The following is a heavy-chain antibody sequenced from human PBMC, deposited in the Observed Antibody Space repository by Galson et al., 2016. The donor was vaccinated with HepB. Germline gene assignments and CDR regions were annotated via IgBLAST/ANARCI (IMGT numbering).Heavy chain of an antibody. D-gene: IGHD3-3*01. CDR1: GFTFNIYS. CDR2: IGTSGSVI. V-gene: IGHV3-48*02. Sequence: SLRLSCAASGFTFNIYSMNWVRQAPGKGLEWLSYIGTSGSVIYYADSVKGRFTISRDNALNSVYLQMNTLRDEDTAVYYCARDQADLNRHPNYLDYWGQGILVTVSS. J-gene: IGHJ4*02. CDR3: ARDQADLNRHPNYLDY.